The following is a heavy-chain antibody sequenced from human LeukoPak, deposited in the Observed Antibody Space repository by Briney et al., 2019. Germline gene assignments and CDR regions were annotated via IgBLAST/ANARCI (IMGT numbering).Heavy chain of an antibody. CDR1: GFTFSSYA. Sequence: GRSLRLSCAASGFTFSSYAMHWVRQAPGKGLEWVAVISYDGSNKYYADSVKGRFTISRDNSKNTLYLQMNSLRAEDTAVYHCARDRQGSRDFWSGYYNLYYYYGMDVWGQGTTVTVSS. CDR3: ARDRQGSRDFWSGYYNLYYYYGMDV. CDR2: ISYDGSNK. J-gene: IGHJ6*02. V-gene: IGHV3-30*04. D-gene: IGHD3-3*01.